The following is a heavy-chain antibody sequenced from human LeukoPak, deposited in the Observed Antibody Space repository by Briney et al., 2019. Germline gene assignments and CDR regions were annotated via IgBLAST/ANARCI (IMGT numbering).Heavy chain of an antibody. D-gene: IGHD6-13*01. V-gene: IGHV4-4*02. CDR2: IYHSGST. CDR3: ARVGGDSSSWYTGLPFDY. CDR1: GGSISSSNW. J-gene: IGHJ4*02. Sequence: SETLSLTCAVSGGSISSSNWWSWVRQPPGKGLEWIGEIYHSGSTNYNPSLKSRVTISVDKSKNQFSLKLSSVTAADTAVYYCARVGGDSSSWYTGLPFDYWGQGTLVTVSS.